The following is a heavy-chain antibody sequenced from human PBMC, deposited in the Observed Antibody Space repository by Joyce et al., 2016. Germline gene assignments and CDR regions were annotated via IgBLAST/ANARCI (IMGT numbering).Heavy chain of an antibody. CDR3: ATLRSGYSSSSSMFDY. V-gene: IGHV3-53*04. CDR2: LYTAGTT. CDR1: GFTVTSKY. J-gene: IGHJ4*02. D-gene: IGHD5-18*01. Sequence: EVQLVESGGGLVQPGGSLRLSCVVSGFTVTSKYISWVRQAPGKGLELVSVLYTAGTTFYADSVKGRFTISRHSSRSTVYLQLDSLRTEDTAVYYCATLRSGYSSSSSMFDYWGQGTLVTVSS.